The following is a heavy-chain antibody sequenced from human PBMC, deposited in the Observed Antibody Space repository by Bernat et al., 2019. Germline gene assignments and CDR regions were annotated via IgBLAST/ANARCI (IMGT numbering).Heavy chain of an antibody. D-gene: IGHD4-23*01. CDR1: GFSLGTSGVA. V-gene: IGHV2-5*02. Sequence: QITLKESGPTLVKPTQTLTLTCSFSGFSLGTSGVAVGWIRQPPGKALEWLALIYWDDDKRYSPSLRSRLTITKETSKNRVVLTMTNMDPVDTGTYYCVHRQATALGNFFDPWGQGALVTVSS. J-gene: IGHJ5*02. CDR2: IYWDDDK. CDR3: VHRQATALGNFFDP.